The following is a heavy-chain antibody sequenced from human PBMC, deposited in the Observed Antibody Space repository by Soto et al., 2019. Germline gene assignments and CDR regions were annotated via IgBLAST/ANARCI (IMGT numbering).Heavy chain of an antibody. CDR3: ARAPMSPL. D-gene: IGHD3-22*01. CDR2: TYSGGNT. J-gene: IGHJ4*02. V-gene: IGHV3-53*02. CDR1: GFTVYNNY. Sequence: EVQLVETGGGLIQPGGSLRLSCAASGFTVYNNYMYWVRQAPGKGLEWVSVTYSGGNTFYADSVRGRFTISRDSSKNTLYLQMNSLKDEDTAIYYCARAPMSPLWGQGTLVTVSS.